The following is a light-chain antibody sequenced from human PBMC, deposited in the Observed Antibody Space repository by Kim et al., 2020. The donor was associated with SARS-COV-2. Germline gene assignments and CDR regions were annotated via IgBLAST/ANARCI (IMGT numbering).Light chain of an antibody. J-gene: IGLJ3*02. CDR3: HCRDTNGDHRV. CDR2: GKN. Sequence: SSELTQDPAVSVALGQTVKITCRGDSLRSYYAGWFQQKPGQAPVLVFYGKNNRPSGIPDRFSGSTSGNTASLIITEAQAEDEADYYCHCRDTNGDHRVFGGGTQLTVL. CDR1: SLRSYY. V-gene: IGLV3-19*01.